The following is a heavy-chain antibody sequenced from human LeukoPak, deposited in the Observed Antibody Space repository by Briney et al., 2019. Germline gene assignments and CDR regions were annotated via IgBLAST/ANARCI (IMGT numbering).Heavy chain of an antibody. Sequence: GGSLRLSCAASGFTFDDYAMHWVRQAPGKGLEWVSGISWNSGSIGYADSVKGRFTISRDNAKNSLYLQMNSLRAEDTALYYCAKDPYDILTGYYPAWGQGTLVTVSS. CDR1: GFTFDDYA. CDR2: ISWNSGSI. D-gene: IGHD3-9*01. V-gene: IGHV3-9*01. CDR3: AKDPYDILTGYYPA. J-gene: IGHJ5*02.